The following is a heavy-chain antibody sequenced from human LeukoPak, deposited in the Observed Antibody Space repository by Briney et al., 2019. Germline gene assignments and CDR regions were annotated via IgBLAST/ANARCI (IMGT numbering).Heavy chain of an antibody. Sequence: SETLSLTCTVSGGSISSSSYYWGWIRQPPGKGLEWIGSIYYSGSTYYNPSLKSRVTISVDTSKNQFSLKLSSVTAADTAVYYCAREGGDSSGYYLSIDYWGQGTLVTVSS. CDR1: GGSISSSSYY. CDR2: IYYSGST. V-gene: IGHV4-39*07. J-gene: IGHJ4*02. D-gene: IGHD3-22*01. CDR3: AREGGDSSGYYLSIDY.